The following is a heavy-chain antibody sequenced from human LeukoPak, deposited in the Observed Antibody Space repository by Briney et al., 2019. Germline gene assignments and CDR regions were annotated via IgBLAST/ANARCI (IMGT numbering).Heavy chain of an antibody. CDR3: AKDPAGLLSGGFDY. CDR1: GFTFSSYA. Sequence: PGVSLRLSCAASGFTFSSYAMSWVRQAPGKGLEWVSAISGSGGSTYYADSVKGRFTISRDNSKNTLYLQMNSLRAEDTAVYYCAKDPAGLLSGGFDYWGQGTLVTVSS. V-gene: IGHV3-23*01. D-gene: IGHD2/OR15-2a*01. J-gene: IGHJ4*02. CDR2: ISGSGGST.